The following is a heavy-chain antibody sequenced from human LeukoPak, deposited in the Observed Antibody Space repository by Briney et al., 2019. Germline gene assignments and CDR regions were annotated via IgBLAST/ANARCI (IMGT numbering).Heavy chain of an antibody. V-gene: IGHV3-7*01. CDR3: ARGGTTFEK. J-gene: IGHJ4*02. D-gene: IGHD2/OR15-2a*01. CDR2: IHQDVSEK. CDR1: GFTFTTYW. Sequence: GGSLRLSCTASGFTFTTYWMSWVRQAPGKGLEWVANIHQDVSEKHYVDSVKGRFTISRDNAKNSLYLQMNSLRADDTAVYCARGGTTFEKWGQGTLVTVSS.